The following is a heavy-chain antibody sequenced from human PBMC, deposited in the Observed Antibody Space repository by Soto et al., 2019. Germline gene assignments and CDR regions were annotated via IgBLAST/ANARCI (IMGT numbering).Heavy chain of an antibody. J-gene: IGHJ4*02. CDR1: GFTFSSYG. D-gene: IGHD3-22*01. CDR3: ARDKVAYYDSSGYPGW. V-gene: IGHV3-33*01. CDR2: IWYDGSNK. Sequence: PGGSLRLSCAASGFTFSSYGMHWVRQAPGKGLEWVAAIWYDGSNKYYADSVKGRFTISRDNSKNTLYLQMNSLRAEDTAVYYCARDKVAYYDSSGYPGWWGQGTLVTVSS.